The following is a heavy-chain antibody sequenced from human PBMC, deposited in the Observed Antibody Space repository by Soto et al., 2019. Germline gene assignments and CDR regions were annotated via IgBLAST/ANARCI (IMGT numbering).Heavy chain of an antibody. V-gene: IGHV4-34*01. CDR1: GGSFSGYY. D-gene: IGHD3-9*01. CDR3: ARGENYDILTGYYRPPLFDY. CDR2: INHSGST. J-gene: IGHJ4*02. Sequence: PSETLSLTCAVYGGSFSGYYWSWIRQPPGKGLEWIGEINHSGSTNYNPSLKSRVTISVDTSKNQFSLKLSSVTAADTAVYYCARGENYDILTGYYRPPLFDYWGQGTLVTVS.